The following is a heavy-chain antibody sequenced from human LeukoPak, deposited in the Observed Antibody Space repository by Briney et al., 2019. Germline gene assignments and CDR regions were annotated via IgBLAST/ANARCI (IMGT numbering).Heavy chain of an antibody. J-gene: IGHJ4*02. CDR2: IYPGDSDT. CDR1: GYKITSHW. Sequence: GESLKTSCQASGYKITSHWIAWVRQMPGKSPEWMGIIYPGDSDTRYSPSFQGQVTISADKSISTAYLQWSSLKASDTAMYYCARLDSSGWYFDYWGQGTLVTVSS. D-gene: IGHD6-19*01. CDR3: ARLDSSGWYFDY. V-gene: IGHV5-51*01.